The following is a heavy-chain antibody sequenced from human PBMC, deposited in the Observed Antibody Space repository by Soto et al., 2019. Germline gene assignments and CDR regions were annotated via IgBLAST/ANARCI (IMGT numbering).Heavy chain of an antibody. V-gene: IGHV3-23*01. CDR1: GFTFSSYA. Sequence: EVQLLESGGGLVQPGGSLRLSCAASGFTFSSYAMSWVRQAPGKGLEWVSAISGSGGSTYYADSVKGRFTISRDNSKNTLYLQMSSLRAEDTAVYYCAKISPPGGFWSGYPRWDAFDVWGQGTMVTVSS. CDR3: AKISPPGGFWSGYPRWDAFDV. D-gene: IGHD3-3*01. J-gene: IGHJ3*01. CDR2: ISGSGGST.